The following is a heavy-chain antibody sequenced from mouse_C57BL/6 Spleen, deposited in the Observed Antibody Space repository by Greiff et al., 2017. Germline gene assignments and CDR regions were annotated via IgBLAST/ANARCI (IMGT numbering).Heavy chain of an antibody. V-gene: IGHV1-50*01. CDR1: GYTFTSYW. D-gene: IGHD3-1*01. Sequence: QVQLQQPGAELVKPGASVKLSCKASGYTFTSYWMQWVKQRPGQGLEWIGEIDPSDSYTNYNQEFKGKATLTVDTSSSTAYMQLSSLTSEDSAVYYCAKGYKYFDVWGTGTTVTVSS. CDR2: IDPSDSYT. CDR3: AKGYKYFDV. J-gene: IGHJ1*03.